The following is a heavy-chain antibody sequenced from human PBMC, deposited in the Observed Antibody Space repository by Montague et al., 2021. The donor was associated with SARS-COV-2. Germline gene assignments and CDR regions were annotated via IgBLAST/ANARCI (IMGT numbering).Heavy chain of an antibody. D-gene: IGHD2-2*01. Sequence: SETLSLTCTVSGGSISSYYWSWIRQPPGKGLEWIGYIYYSGSTNYNPSLKSRVTISVDTSKNQFSLKLSSVTAADTAVYYCARVDPQRYYGMDVWGQGTTVTVSS. V-gene: IGHV4-59*08. CDR1: GGSISSYY. CDR3: ARVDPQRYYGMDV. CDR2: IYYSGST. J-gene: IGHJ6*02.